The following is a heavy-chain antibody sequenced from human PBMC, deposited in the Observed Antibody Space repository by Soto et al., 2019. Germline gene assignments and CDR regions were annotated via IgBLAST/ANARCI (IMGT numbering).Heavy chain of an antibody. V-gene: IGHV1-69*13. D-gene: IGHD2-2*01. Sequence: SVKVSCKASGGTFSSYAISWVRQAPGQGLEWMGGIIPIFGTANYAQKFQGRVTITADESTSTAYMELSSLRSEDTAVYYCARVVRRIVVVPAAPYYGMDVWGQGTTVTSP. CDR1: GGTFSSYA. CDR3: ARVVRRIVVVPAAPYYGMDV. J-gene: IGHJ6*02. CDR2: IIPIFGTA.